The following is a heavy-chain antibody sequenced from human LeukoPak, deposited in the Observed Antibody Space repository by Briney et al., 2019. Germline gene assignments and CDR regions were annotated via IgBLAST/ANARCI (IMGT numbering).Heavy chain of an antibody. V-gene: IGHV4-59*01. J-gene: IGHJ5*02. D-gene: IGHD6-19*01. CDR2: IYYSGST. Sequence: SETLSLTCTVSGGSISSYYWSWIRQPPGKGLEWIGYIYYSGSTNYNPSLKSRVTISVDTSKNPFSLKLSSVTAADTAVYYCARDRDSSGWGAWGQGTLVTVSS. CDR1: GGSISSYY. CDR3: ARDRDSSGWGA.